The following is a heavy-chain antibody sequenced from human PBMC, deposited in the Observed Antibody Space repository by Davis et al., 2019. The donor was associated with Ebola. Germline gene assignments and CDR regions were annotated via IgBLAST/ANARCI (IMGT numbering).Heavy chain of an antibody. Sequence: DSVKGRFTISRDNSKKSLYLQMNGLRAEDTAVYFCAGFFDYWGQGTLVTVSS. CDR3: AGFFDY. V-gene: IGHV3-21*01. J-gene: IGHJ4*02.